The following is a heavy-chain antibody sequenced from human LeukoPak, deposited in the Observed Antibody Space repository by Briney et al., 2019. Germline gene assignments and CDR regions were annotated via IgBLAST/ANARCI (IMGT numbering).Heavy chain of an antibody. D-gene: IGHD2-15*01. V-gene: IGHV1-69*04. J-gene: IGHJ4*02. Sequence: SVKVSCKASGGTFSSYAISWVRQAPGQGLEWMGRIIPILGLANYAQKFQGRVTITADKSTSTAYMELSSLRSEDTAVYYCARGHCSGGSCYYSRSEGYFDYWGQGTLVTVSS. CDR3: ARGHCSGGSCYYSRSEGYFDY. CDR2: IIPILGLA. CDR1: GGTFSSYA.